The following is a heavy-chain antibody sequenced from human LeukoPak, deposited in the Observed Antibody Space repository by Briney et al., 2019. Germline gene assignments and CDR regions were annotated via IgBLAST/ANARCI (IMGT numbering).Heavy chain of an antibody. CDR3: ARGRNLVAISGYFDY. Sequence: PGRSLRLSCAASGFTFSSYGMHWVRQAPGKGLQWVATISYDGNNEYYADSVKGRFTISRDNSKNTLFLQLNSLRAEDTAVYYCARGRNLVAISGYFDYWGQGTLVTVSS. D-gene: IGHD3-22*01. CDR2: ISYDGNNE. CDR1: GFTFSSYG. V-gene: IGHV3-30*03. J-gene: IGHJ4*02.